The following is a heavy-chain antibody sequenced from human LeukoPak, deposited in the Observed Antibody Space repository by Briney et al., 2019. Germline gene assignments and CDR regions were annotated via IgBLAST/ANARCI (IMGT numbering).Heavy chain of an antibody. CDR1: GYSIGSGYF. Sequence: SEPLSLTCAVSGYSIGSGYFWGWIRQPPGMGLEWIGSLYHSGITYYNPSLKSRVTISMDTSKNQFSLKLTSVTAADTAVYYCARHALSDSTGYYYVLDYWGQGTLATVSS. CDR2: LYHSGIT. D-gene: IGHD3-22*01. V-gene: IGHV4-38-2*01. J-gene: IGHJ4*02. CDR3: ARHALSDSTGYYYVLDY.